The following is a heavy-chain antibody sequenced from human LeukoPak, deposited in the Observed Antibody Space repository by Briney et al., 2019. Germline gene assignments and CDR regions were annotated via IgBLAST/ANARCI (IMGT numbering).Heavy chain of an antibody. V-gene: IGHV3-74*01. J-gene: IGHJ3*02. Sequence: PGGSLRLSCAASGLTFSSHWMHWVRQAPGKGLVWVSRITNDGSSTTYADSVKGRFTISRDNAKNMLYLQVNSLRAEDTAVYYCASSGGYAMYDAFDIWGQGTMVTVSS. CDR1: GLTFSSHW. D-gene: IGHD2-2*01. CDR2: ITNDGSST. CDR3: ASSGGYAMYDAFDI.